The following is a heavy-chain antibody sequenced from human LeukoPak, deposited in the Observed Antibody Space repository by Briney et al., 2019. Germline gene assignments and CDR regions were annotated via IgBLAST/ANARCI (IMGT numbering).Heavy chain of an antibody. CDR2: ISSSSSYI. CDR3: ARDLRQPYDILGSAGDFDY. D-gene: IGHD3-9*01. J-gene: IGHJ4*02. V-gene: IGHV3-21*01. CDR1: GFTFSSYS. Sequence: GGSLRLSCAASGFTFSSYSMNWVRQAPGKGLEWVSSISSSSSYIYYADSVRGRFTISRDNAKNSLYLQMKILRAEDTAVYYCARDLRQPYDILGSAGDFDYWGQGTLVTVSS.